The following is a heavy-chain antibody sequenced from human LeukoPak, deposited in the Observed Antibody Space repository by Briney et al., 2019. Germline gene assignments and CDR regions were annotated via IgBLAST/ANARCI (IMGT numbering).Heavy chain of an antibody. V-gene: IGHV3-23*01. CDR3: VKGPGYYYMEV. Sequence: GGSLRLSCAASGFTFSSYGMSWVRQAPGKGVEGVSAISGSGGSTYYADSVKGGFTISRDNSKNTLYLQITSLRAEDTAVYYCVKGPGYYYMEVWGKGTTVTVSS. CDR2: ISGSGGST. J-gene: IGHJ6*03. CDR1: GFTFSSYG.